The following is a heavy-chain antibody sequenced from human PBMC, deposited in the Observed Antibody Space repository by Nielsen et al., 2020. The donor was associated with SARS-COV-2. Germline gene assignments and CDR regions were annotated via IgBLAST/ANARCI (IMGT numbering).Heavy chain of an antibody. CDR1: GYTFTSYG. CDR2: ISAYNGNT. Sequence: LVKVSCKASGYTFTSYGISWVRQAPGQGLEWMGWISAYNGNTNYAQKLQGRVTMTTDTSTSTAYMELRSLRSDDTAVYYCARDTDTAMVIGWFDPWGQGTLVTVS. D-gene: IGHD5-18*01. V-gene: IGHV1-18*01. J-gene: IGHJ5*02. CDR3: ARDTDTAMVIGWFDP.